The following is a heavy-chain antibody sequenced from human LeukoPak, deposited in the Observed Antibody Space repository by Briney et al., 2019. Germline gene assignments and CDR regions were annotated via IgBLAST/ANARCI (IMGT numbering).Heavy chain of an antibody. CDR2: IYYSGST. Sequence: SETLSLTCAVYGGSFSGYYWSWIRQPPGKGLEWIGYIYYSGSTNYNPSLKSRVTISVDTSKNQFSLKLSSVTAADTAVYYCARVRCSGGSCYLGSYYYMDVWGKGTTVTISS. J-gene: IGHJ6*03. D-gene: IGHD2-15*01. CDR1: GGSFSGYY. CDR3: ARVRCSGGSCYLGSYYYMDV. V-gene: IGHV4-59*01.